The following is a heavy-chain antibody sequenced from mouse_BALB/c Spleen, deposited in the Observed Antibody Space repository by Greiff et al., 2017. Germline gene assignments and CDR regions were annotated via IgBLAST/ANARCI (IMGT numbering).Heavy chain of an antibody. J-gene: IGHJ3*01. CDR1: GFTFSNYW. D-gene: IGHD4-1*01. CDR3: TNWDAY. Sequence: EVMLVESGGGLVQPGGSMKLSCVASGFTFSNYWMNWVRQSPEKGLEWVAEIRLKSNNYATHYAESVKGRFTISRDDSKSSVYLQMNNLRAEDTGIYYCTNWDAYWGQGTLVTVSA. CDR2: IRLKSNNYAT. V-gene: IGHV6-6*02.